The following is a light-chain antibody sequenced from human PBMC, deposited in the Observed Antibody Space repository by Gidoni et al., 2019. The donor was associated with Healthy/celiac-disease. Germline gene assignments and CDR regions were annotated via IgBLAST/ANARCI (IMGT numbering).Light chain of an antibody. CDR1: QSISSY. CDR3: QQSYSTPRT. J-gene: IGKJ2*01. V-gene: IGKV1-39*01. Sequence: IQLTHSPSSLSASVGDRVTITCRASQSISSYLNWYQQKPGKAPKLLIYAASSLQSGVPSRFSGSGSGTDFTLTISSLQPEDFATYYCQQSYSTPRTFGQXTKLEIK. CDR2: AAS.